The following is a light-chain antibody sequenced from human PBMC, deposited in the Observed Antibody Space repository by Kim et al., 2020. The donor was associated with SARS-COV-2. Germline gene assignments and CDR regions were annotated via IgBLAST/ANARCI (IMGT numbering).Light chain of an antibody. CDR3: QQYKSFPQT. CDR2: AAS. Sequence: IPLPQSPSSLSASVGDRVTITCRASQDISNHLAWFQHKPGKAPKSLIYAASRLERGVPSKFSGRGSGTEVPLPISSLQPEDFATEDCQQYKSFPQTFGAGTKVDIK. J-gene: IGKJ4*01. CDR1: QDISNH. V-gene: IGKV1-16*02.